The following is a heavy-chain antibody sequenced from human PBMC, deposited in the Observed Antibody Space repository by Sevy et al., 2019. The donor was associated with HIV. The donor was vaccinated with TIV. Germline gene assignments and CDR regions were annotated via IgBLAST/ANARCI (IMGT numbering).Heavy chain of an antibody. D-gene: IGHD3-3*01. Sequence: LSLTCAASGFTFSSYEMNWVRQAPGKGLEWVSYISSSGSTIYYADSVRGRFTISRDNAKKSLYLQMNSLRAEDTAVYYCAKRGGQYDLGMDVWGQGTTVTVSS. CDR1: GFTFSSYE. V-gene: IGHV3-48*03. CDR2: ISSSGSTI. J-gene: IGHJ6*02. CDR3: AKRGGQYDLGMDV.